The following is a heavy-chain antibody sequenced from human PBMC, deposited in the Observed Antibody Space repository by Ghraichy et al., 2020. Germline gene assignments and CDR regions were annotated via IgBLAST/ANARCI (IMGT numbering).Heavy chain of an antibody. D-gene: IGHD5-18*01. V-gene: IGHV3-33*01. CDR3: ARALHTVMVVLFGGRGYSSAPFDY. CDR1: GFTFSSYG. CDR2: IWYDGSNK. Sequence: GALRLSCAASGFTFSSYGMHWVRQAPGKGLEWVAVIWYDGSNKYYADSVKGRFTIPRDNSKNRLYLQMNSLRAEDTAVYYCARALHTVMVVLFGGRGYSSAPFDYWGQGTLVTVSS. J-gene: IGHJ4*02.